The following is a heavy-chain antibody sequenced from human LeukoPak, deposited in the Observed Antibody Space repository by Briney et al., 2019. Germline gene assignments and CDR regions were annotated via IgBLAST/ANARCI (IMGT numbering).Heavy chain of an antibody. CDR3: ARDKRSWYVGSGMDV. Sequence: PGGSLRLSCAASGFTFSSYGMHWVRQAPGKGLEWVAVIWYDGSNKYYADSVKGRLTISRDNSKNTLYLQMNSLRAEDTAVYYCARDKRSWYVGSGMDVWGQGTTVTVSS. CDR1: GFTFSSYG. V-gene: IGHV3-33*01. J-gene: IGHJ6*02. D-gene: IGHD6-13*01. CDR2: IWYDGSNK.